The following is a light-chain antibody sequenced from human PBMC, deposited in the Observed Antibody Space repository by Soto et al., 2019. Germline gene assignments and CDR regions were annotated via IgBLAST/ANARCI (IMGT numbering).Light chain of an antibody. CDR3: QQYNSYPWT. V-gene: IGKV1-5*01. CDR2: DAS. Sequence: DIQMTQSPSSLSASVGDRVTITCRARQSISSWLAWYQQKPGKDPKLLIYDASSLESGVPSRFSGSGSGTEFTLTISSLQPDDFATYYCQQYNSYPWTFGQGTKVDI. CDR1: QSISSW. J-gene: IGKJ1*01.